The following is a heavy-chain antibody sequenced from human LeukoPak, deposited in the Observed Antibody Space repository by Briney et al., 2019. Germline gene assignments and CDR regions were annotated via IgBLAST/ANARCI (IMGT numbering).Heavy chain of an antibody. J-gene: IGHJ4*02. CDR2: IIPIFGIA. V-gene: IGHV1-69*01. D-gene: IGHD3-10*01. CDR1: GGTFSSYA. Sequence: SVKVSCKASGGTFSSYAISWVRQTPGQGLEWMGGIIPIFGIANYAQKFQGRVTITADESTSTAYMELSSLRSEDTAVYYCAREPTNYYGSGSYLPYFDYWGQGTLVTVSS. CDR3: AREPTNYYGSGSYLPYFDY.